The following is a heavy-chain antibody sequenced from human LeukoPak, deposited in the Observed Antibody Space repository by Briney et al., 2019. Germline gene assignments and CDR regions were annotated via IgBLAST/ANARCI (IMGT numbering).Heavy chain of an antibody. CDR2: IYYSGST. Sequence: SETLSLTCTVSGGSISSSSYYRGWIRQPPGKGLEWIGSIYYSGSTYYNPSLKSRVTISVDTSKNQFSLKLSSVTAADTAVYYCARESRSWLVKGSYYYMDVWGKGTTVTVSS. D-gene: IGHD6-19*01. CDR3: ARESRSWLVKGSYYYMDV. V-gene: IGHV4-39*07. CDR1: GGSISSSSYY. J-gene: IGHJ6*03.